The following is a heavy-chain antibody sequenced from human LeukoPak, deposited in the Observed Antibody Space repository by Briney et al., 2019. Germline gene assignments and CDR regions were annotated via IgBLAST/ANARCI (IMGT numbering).Heavy chain of an antibody. J-gene: IGHJ4*02. CDR1: ELTFRTYN. CDR3: ARSLMRPYFDY. CDR2: MSFDGSDQ. D-gene: IGHD3-10*01. V-gene: IGHV3-30*04. Sequence: GGSLRLSCLVSELTFRTYNMNWIRQAPGKGLEWVASMSFDGSDQFYADSVRGRFTISRDNSKNTLFLQMSSLRSDDTAVYYCARSLMRPYFDYWGQGTLVSVSS.